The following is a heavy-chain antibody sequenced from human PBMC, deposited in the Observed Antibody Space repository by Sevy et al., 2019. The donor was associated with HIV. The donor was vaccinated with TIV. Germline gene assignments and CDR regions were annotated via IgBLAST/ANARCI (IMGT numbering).Heavy chain of an antibody. J-gene: IGHJ4*02. V-gene: IGHV1-18*04. D-gene: IGHD2-2*01. Sequence: ASVKVSCKASGYTFTSYGISWVRQAPGQGLEWMGWISAYNGNTNYAQKLQGRVTMTTDTSTSPAYMELRSLRSDDTAVYYCARVDCSSTSCYETQFDYWGQGTLVTVSS. CDR2: ISAYNGNT. CDR1: GYTFTSYG. CDR3: ARVDCSSTSCYETQFDY.